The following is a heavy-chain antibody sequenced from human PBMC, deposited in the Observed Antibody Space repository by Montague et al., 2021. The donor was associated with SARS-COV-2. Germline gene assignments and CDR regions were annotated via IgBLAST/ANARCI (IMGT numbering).Heavy chain of an antibody. CDR3: ARSPRGSGTGWLDY. V-gene: IGHV3-7*01. D-gene: IGHD3/OR15-3a*01. J-gene: IGHJ4*02. CDR2: INQDETAK. CDR1: GFTSGDYQ. Sequence: SLRLSCAASGFTSGDYQMTWVRQAPGKGLQWVAYINQDETAKTYVDSVKGRFTISRDNANNSLILQMNSLKDEDTAVYYCARSPRGSGTGWLDYWGQGTLVAVSS.